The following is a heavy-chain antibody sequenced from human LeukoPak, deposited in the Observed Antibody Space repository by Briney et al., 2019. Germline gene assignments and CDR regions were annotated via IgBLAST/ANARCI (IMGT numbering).Heavy chain of an antibody. J-gene: IGHJ4*02. CDR1: GGSISSYY. CDR3: ARQGDYRYPFDS. CDR2: IYYSGST. D-gene: IGHD3-16*02. V-gene: IGHV4-59*08. Sequence: SETLSLTCTVSGGSISSYYWSWIRQPPGKGLEWIGYIYYSGSTNYNPSLKGRVTISVDTSKSQFSLKLTSVTAADTAVYYCARQGDYRYPFDSWGQGTLVTVSS.